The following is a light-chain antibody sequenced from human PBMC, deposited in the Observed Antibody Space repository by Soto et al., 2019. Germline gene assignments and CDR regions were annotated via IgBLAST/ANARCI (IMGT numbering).Light chain of an antibody. CDR2: DVS. CDR1: SSDVGGYNY. CDR3: SSYTSSIL. J-gene: IGLJ2*01. Sequence: QSALTQPASVSGAPGQPITISCTGTSSDVGGYNYVSWYQQHPGKAPKLMIYDVSNRPSGVSNRVSGSKSGNTASLTISGLQAEDEADYYCSSYTSSILFGGGTKLTVL. V-gene: IGLV2-14*01.